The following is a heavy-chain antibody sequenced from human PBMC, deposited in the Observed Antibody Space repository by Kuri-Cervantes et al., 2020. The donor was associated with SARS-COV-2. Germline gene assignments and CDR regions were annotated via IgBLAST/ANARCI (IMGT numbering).Heavy chain of an antibody. J-gene: IGHJ4*02. CDR1: GRPLSGYY. CDR3: ARHVGDKWLQLPADYFDY. V-gene: IGHV4-34*01. Sequence: SQALSLTCAVHGRPLSGYYWSWGRQPPGKGLEWIGEINQSGSTNYNPSLKSRVTISVDTSKNHFSLKLTSVTAADTAVYYCARHVGDKWLQLPADYFDYWGQGTLVTVSS. D-gene: IGHD5-18*01. CDR2: INQSGST.